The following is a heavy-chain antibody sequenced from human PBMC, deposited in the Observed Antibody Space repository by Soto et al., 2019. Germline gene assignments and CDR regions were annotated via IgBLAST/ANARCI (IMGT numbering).Heavy chain of an antibody. CDR1: GFTLSSYW. CDR2: IKQDGSEK. J-gene: IGHJ6*02. D-gene: IGHD3-10*01. V-gene: IGHV3-7*01. CDR3: AKDRGVWLGDTTYV. Sequence: PGGSLRLSCAASGFTLSSYWMSWVRQAPGKGLEWVANIKQDGSEKYYVDSVKGRFTISRDNAKNSLYLQMNSLRAEDTAVYYYAKDRGVWLGDTTYVWGQGTTVTVSS.